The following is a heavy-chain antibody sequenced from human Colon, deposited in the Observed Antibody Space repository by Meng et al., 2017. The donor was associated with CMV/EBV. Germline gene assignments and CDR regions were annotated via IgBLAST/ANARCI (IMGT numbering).Heavy chain of an antibody. J-gene: IGHJ5*02. CDR2: IYYSGST. CDR1: GGSISSGGYY. Sequence: SETLSLTCTVSGGSISSGGYYWSWIRQHPGKGLEWIGYIYYSGSTYYNPSLKSRVTISVDTSKNQFSLKLSSATAADTAVYYCARERDLDCSSTSCYTHGWFDPWGQGTLVTVSS. V-gene: IGHV4-31*03. D-gene: IGHD2-2*02. CDR3: ARERDLDCSSTSCYTHGWFDP.